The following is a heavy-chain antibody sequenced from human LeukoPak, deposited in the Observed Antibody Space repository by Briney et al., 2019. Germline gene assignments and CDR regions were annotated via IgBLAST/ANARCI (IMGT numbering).Heavy chain of an antibody. J-gene: IGHJ4*02. CDR2: IYFSKNT. D-gene: IGHD5-18*01. CDR1: GGSISSSSAY. CDR3: VNPRGFSYGYFDY. V-gene: IGHV4-39*01. Sequence: PSETLSLTCTVSGGSISSSSAYWGWIRQPPGKGLEWIGSIYFSKNTYYNPSLKSRVTISADTSKNQFSLTLGSVSATDTAVYYCVNPRGFSYGYFDYWGQGTLVAVSS.